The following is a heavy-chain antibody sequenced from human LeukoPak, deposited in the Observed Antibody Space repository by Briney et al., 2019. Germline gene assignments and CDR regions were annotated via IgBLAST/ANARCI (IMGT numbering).Heavy chain of an antibody. D-gene: IGHD3-3*01. CDR1: GYTFTSYG. CDR2: ISAYNGNT. Sequence: GASVKVSCKASGYTFTSYGISWVRQAPGQGLEWMGWISAYNGNTNYAQKLQGRVTMTTDISTSTAYMELRSLRSDDTAVYYCARDRPIYNFWRGDLDYWGQGTLVTVSS. J-gene: IGHJ4*02. V-gene: IGHV1-18*01. CDR3: ARDRPIYNFWRGDLDY.